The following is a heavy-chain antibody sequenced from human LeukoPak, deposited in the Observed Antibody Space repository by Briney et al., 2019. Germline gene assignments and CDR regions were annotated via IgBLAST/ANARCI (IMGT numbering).Heavy chain of an antibody. CDR3: AKGEAVAGEFQH. CDR1: GFTFSSYS. D-gene: IGHD6-19*01. V-gene: IGHV3-23*01. CDR2: INGSGGST. J-gene: IGHJ1*01. Sequence: GGTLRLSCAASGFTFSSYSMNWVRQAPGEGLEWVSTINGSGGSTYYADSVKGRFTISRDNSKHTLYLQMNSLRAEDTAVYYCAKGEAVAGEFQHWGQGTLVTVSS.